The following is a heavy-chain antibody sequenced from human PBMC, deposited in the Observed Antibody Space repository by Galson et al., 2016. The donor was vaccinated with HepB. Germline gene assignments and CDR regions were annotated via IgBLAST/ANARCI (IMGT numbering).Heavy chain of an antibody. V-gene: IGHV6-1*03. D-gene: IGHD2-15*01. CDR3: ARQIVVVVAATRGVDWFDP. CDR2: TYHTSNWYS. Sequence: CAISGDSVSSKSAAWNWIRHSPSRGLEGLGRTYHTSNWYSDYAVSVKSWITIKPDTSKNQFSLQLNSVTAADTAVYYCARQIVVVVAATRGVDWFDPWGQGTLVTVSS. CDR1: GDSVSSKSAA. J-gene: IGHJ5*02.